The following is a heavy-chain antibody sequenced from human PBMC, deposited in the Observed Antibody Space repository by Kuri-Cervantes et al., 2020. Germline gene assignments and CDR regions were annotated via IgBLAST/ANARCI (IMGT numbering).Heavy chain of an antibody. Sequence: SVKVSCKTSGGTFSSYAISWVRQAPGQGLEWMGGIIPIFGTANYAQKFQGRVTITADESTSTAYMELSSLRSEDTAVYYCARSGYSSGWNYYYYGMDVWGQGTTVTVSS. CDR1: GGTFSSYA. CDR3: ARSGYSSGWNYYYYGMDV. D-gene: IGHD6-19*01. CDR2: IIPIFGTA. J-gene: IGHJ6*02. V-gene: IGHV1-69*13.